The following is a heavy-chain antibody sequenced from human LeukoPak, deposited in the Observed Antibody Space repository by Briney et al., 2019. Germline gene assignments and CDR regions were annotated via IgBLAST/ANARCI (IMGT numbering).Heavy chain of an antibody. D-gene: IGHD5-24*01. Sequence: GGSLRLSCAASGFTVSSNYMSWVRQAPGKGLEWISGISPRADITYYADSVKGRFTISRDNSENTVYLHMSSLRAGDTALYFCAKDDAWLQFNDWGQGTLVTVSS. V-gene: IGHV3-23*01. CDR1: GFTVSSNY. CDR2: ISPRADIT. J-gene: IGHJ4*02. CDR3: AKDDAWLQFND.